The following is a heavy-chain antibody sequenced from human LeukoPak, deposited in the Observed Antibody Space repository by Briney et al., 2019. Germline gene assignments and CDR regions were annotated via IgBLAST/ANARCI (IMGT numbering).Heavy chain of an antibody. D-gene: IGHD1-26*01. V-gene: IGHV3-72*01. Sequence: PGGSLRLSCAASGFTFSDYYIDWVRQAPGKGLEWVGRSRNKANGYTIEFGASVKGRFSISRDDSKDSVYLHMNSLKTEDTAVYYCARSPASGVNVFDVWGQGTMVTVSS. CDR3: ARSPASGVNVFDV. CDR1: GFTFSDYY. J-gene: IGHJ3*01. CDR2: SRNKANGYTI.